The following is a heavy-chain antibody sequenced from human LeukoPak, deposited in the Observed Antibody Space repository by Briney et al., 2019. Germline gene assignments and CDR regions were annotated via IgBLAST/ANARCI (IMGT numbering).Heavy chain of an antibody. V-gene: IGHV3-48*04. Sequence: GGSLRLSCAASGFTFSSYSMNWVRQAPGKGLEWVSYISSSGSTIYYADSVKGRFTLSRDNAKNSLYLQMNSLRAEDTAVYYCARTGGSYPYYFEYWGQGTLVTVSS. CDR2: ISSSGSTI. J-gene: IGHJ4*02. CDR1: GFTFSSYS. D-gene: IGHD1-26*01. CDR3: ARTGGSYPYYFEY.